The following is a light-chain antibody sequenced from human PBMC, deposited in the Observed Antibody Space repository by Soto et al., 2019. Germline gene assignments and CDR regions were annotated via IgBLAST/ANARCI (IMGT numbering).Light chain of an antibody. Sequence: QSVLAQPPSVSGCPGQKVRVSWAGGSSNIGAVYDLHWYQQLPGTAPKLLLYGNSNRPSGVPDRFSGSKSGTSASLAITGLQAEDEADYYCQSYDSSLSAYVFGTGTKVT. CDR3: QSYDSSLSAYV. CDR2: GNS. CDR1: SSNIGAVYD. V-gene: IGLV1-40*01. J-gene: IGLJ1*01.